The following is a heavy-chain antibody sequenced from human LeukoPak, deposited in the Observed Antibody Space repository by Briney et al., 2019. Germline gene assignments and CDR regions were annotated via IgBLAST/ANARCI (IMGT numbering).Heavy chain of an antibody. Sequence: GGSLRLSCAASGFTFSSYGMSWVRRAPGKGLEWVSAISGSGGSTYYADSVKGRFTISRDNSKNTLYLQMNSLRAEDTAVYYCAKTQSYYDILTGPLGYMDVWGKGTTVTISS. J-gene: IGHJ6*03. CDR1: GFTFSSYG. V-gene: IGHV3-23*01. CDR2: ISGSGGST. CDR3: AKTQSYYDILTGPLGYMDV. D-gene: IGHD3-9*01.